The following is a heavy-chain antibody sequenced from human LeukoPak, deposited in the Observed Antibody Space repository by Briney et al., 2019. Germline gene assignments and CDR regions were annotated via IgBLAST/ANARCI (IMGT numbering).Heavy chain of an antibody. CDR2: IYHSGST. CDR3: AREPADYYDGSVVDDAFDI. J-gene: IGHJ3*02. Sequence: PSETLSLTCTVSGGSISSGGYYWSWIRQPPGKGLEWIGYIYHSGSTYYNPSLKSRVTISVDRSKNQFSLKLSSVTAADTAVYYCAREPADYYDGSVVDDAFDIWGQGTMVTVSS. CDR1: GGSISSGGYY. D-gene: IGHD3-22*01. V-gene: IGHV4-30-2*01.